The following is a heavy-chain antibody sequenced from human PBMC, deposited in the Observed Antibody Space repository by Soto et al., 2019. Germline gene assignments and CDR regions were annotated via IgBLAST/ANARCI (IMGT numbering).Heavy chain of an antibody. CDR1: GGIFRSNA. Sequence: QVQLVQSGAEVRKPGSSVKVSCKSSGGIFRSNAISWVRQAPGQGLEWMGAIIPQFPTPYYAQKVQGRVTITADESTSTAYMALNSLRSDDTAVYFCARDAADTPMVYWGQGTLLTVSS. V-gene: IGHV1-69*01. CDR3: ARDAADTPMVY. CDR2: IIPQFPTP. J-gene: IGHJ4*02. D-gene: IGHD5-18*01.